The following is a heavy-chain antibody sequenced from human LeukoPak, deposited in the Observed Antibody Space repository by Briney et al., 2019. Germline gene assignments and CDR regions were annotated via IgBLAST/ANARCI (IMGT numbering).Heavy chain of an antibody. CDR2: IYYSGST. V-gene: IGHV4-61*01. CDR3: ARVYYSSTYDYWYFDL. CDR1: GGSISSSSYY. J-gene: IGHJ2*01. Sequence: SETLSLTCTVSGGSISSSSYYWSWIRQPPGTGLEWIGCIYYSGSTNYNPSLKSRVTISIGTSKNQFSLKLSSVTAADTAVYYCARVYYSSTYDYWYFDLWGRGTLVTVSS. D-gene: IGHD6-13*01.